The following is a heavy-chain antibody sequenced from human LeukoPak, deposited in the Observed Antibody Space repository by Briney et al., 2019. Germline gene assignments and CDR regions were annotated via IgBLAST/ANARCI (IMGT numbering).Heavy chain of an antibody. V-gene: IGHV4-39*07. CDR3: ASLGAEPRNYYGSGSYYNVD. CDR1: GGSISSSSYY. J-gene: IGHJ4*02. CDR2: IYYSGST. Sequence: SETLSLTCTVSGGSISSSSYYWGWIRQPPGKGLEWIGSIYYSGSTYYNPSLKSRVTISVDTSKNQFSLKLSSVTAADTAVYYCASLGAEPRNYYGSGSYYNVDWGQGTLVTVSS. D-gene: IGHD3-10*01.